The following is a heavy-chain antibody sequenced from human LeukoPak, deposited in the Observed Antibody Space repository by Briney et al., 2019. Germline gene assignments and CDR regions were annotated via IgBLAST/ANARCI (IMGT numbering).Heavy chain of an antibody. Sequence: SQTLSLTCTVSGGSISSGGYYWSWIRQHPGKGLEWIGYIYYSGSTYYNPSLKSRVAISVDTSKNQFSLKLSSVTAADTAIYYCAGSVTSRGVLDYWGQGTLVTVSS. V-gene: IGHV4-31*03. D-gene: IGHD3-10*01. CDR1: GGSISSGGYY. CDR2: IYYSGST. CDR3: AGSVTSRGVLDY. J-gene: IGHJ4*02.